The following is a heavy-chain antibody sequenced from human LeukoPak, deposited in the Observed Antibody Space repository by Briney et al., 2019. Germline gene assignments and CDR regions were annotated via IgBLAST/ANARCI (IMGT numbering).Heavy chain of an antibody. CDR1: GGSFSGYY. CDR3: ARASGYSYPQFDY. CDR2: INHSGST. D-gene: IGHD5-18*01. V-gene: IGHV4-34*01. J-gene: IGHJ4*02. Sequence: PSETLSLTCAVYGGSFSGYYWSWIRQPPGKGLEWIGEINHSGSTNYNPSLKSRVTISVDTSKNQFSLKLSSVTAADTAVYYCARASGYSYPQFDYWGQGTLVTVSS.